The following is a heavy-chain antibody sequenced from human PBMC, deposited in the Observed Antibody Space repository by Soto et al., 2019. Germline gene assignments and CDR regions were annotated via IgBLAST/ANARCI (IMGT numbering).Heavy chain of an antibody. J-gene: IGHJ6*04. CDR1: GFTFSSYE. V-gene: IGHV3-48*03. D-gene: IGHD5-18*01. CDR3: ARVPFGKGYSYGPRHYYYGMEV. Sequence: LRLSCSASGFTFSSYEMNWVRQAPGKGLEWVSYISSSGSTIYYADSVKGRFTISRDNAKNSLYLQMNSLRAEDTAVYYCARVPFGKGYSYGPRHYYYGMEVWGKGNPVTVSA. CDR2: ISSSGSTI.